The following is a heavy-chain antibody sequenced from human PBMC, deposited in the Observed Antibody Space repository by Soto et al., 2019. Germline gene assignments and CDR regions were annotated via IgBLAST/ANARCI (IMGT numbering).Heavy chain of an antibody. J-gene: IGHJ5*02. CDR1: GASMNSYH. D-gene: IGHD6-13*01. Sequence: SETLSLTCTVSGASMNSYHWSWIRQPAGKGLEWIGHIHSSGSTNYNPSLKSRVTMSVDTSKNQFSLRLMSLTAADTAVYYCARDQGIAAAGITWFDPWGQGSMVTVSS. CDR3: ARDQGIAAAGITWFDP. CDR2: IHSSGST. V-gene: IGHV4-4*07.